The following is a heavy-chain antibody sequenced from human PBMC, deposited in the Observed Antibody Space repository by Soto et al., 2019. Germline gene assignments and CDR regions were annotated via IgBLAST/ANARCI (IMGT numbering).Heavy chain of an antibody. CDR2: IYYSGST. D-gene: IGHD4-17*01. V-gene: IGHV4-31*03. CDR3: ARDYYGGYWFDP. J-gene: IGHJ5*02. CDR1: GGSISSGGYY. Sequence: QVQLQESGPGLVKPSQTLSLTCTVSGGSISSGGYYWSWIRQHPGKGLEWIGYIYYSGSTYYNPSLKSRVTISVDTSKSQFSMKLSSVTAADTAVYYCARDYYGGYWFDPWGQGTLVTVSS.